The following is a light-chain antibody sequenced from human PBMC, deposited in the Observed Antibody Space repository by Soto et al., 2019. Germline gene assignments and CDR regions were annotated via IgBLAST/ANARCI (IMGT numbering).Light chain of an antibody. CDR3: QQYRT. V-gene: IGKV1-5*01. J-gene: IGKJ1*01. Sequence: DIQMTQSPSTLSASVGDRVTITCRASQSISSWLAWYQQKPGKAPKLLIYDASSLETGVPSRFSGSRSGTEFTLTISSLQPEDFATYYCQQYRTFGQGTKVEIK. CDR1: QSISSW. CDR2: DAS.